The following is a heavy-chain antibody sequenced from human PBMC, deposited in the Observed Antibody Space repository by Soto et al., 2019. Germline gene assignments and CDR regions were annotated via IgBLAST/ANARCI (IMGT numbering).Heavy chain of an antibody. Sequence: GESLKISCQSSGYTFSNFWIGWVRQLPGKGLEWMGIIYPGDHETRYSPSFHGKVTISADRSINTAYLQWNSLEASDTAFYFCARSPRSSPYFDYWGQGARVTVSS. D-gene: IGHD6-13*01. CDR2: IYPGDHET. CDR1: GYTFSNFW. CDR3: ARSPRSSPYFDY. J-gene: IGHJ4*02. V-gene: IGHV5-51*01.